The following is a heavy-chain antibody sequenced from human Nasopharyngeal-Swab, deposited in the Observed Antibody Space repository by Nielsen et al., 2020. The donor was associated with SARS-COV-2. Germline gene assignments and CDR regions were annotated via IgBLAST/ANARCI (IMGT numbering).Heavy chain of an antibody. Sequence: GGSLRLSCAASGFTFSSYEMNWVRQAPGKGLEWISYISSSDSIIYYADSVKGRFTISRDDAKNSLFLQMNSLRAEDTAVYYCASPLPLDYWGQGTLVTVSS. V-gene: IGHV3-48*03. CDR1: GFTFSSYE. CDR2: ISSSDSII. CDR3: ASPLPLDY. J-gene: IGHJ4*02.